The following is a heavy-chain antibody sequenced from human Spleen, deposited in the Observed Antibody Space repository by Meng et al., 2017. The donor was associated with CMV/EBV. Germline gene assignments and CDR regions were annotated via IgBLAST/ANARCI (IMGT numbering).Heavy chain of an antibody. V-gene: IGHV3-21*01. J-gene: IGHJ4*02. D-gene: IGHD1-26*01. Sequence: GESLKISCAASGFTFSSYTMNWVRQAPGKGLEWVSSISSGSNYIYQADSLRGRFTISRDNAKNSLYLQMNSLRAEDTAVYYCGSREGGYWGQGTLVTVSS. CDR3: GSREGGY. CDR2: ISSGSNYI. CDR1: GFTFSSYT.